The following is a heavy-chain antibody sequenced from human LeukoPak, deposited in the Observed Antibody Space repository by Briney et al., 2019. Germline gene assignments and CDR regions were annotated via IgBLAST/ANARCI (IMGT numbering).Heavy chain of an antibody. D-gene: IGHD3-3*01. CDR2: INHSGST. V-gene: IGHV4-34*01. J-gene: IGHJ4*02. CDR3: ARGRPSNDFWSGYYGAGTYFDY. CDR1: GGSPSGYY. Sequence: PSDTLSLTCAVYGGSPSGYYWSWTRNPPGKGLEWIGEINHSGSTNYNPSLRSRASISLDTSKNQSSLKLSSVTAADTAVYSCARGRPSNDFWSGYYGAGTYFDYWGQGTLVTVSS.